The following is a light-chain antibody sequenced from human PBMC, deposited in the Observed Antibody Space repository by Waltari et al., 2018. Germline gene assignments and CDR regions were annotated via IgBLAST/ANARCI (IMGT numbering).Light chain of an antibody. CDR3: QQYFTTPLT. V-gene: IGKV3-11*01. J-gene: IGKJ4*01. Sequence: EIVLTQSPATLSLSPGERATLSCRASQSVRVYLAWYQQKPGQAPRLLIYDTSNRASGTPDRFSGSGSGTDFSLSISSLEPEDFAVYYCQQYFTTPLTFGGGTKVEIK. CDR1: QSVRVY. CDR2: DTS.